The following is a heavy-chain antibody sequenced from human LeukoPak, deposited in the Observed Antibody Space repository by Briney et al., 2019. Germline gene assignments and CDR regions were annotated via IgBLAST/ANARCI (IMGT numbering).Heavy chain of an antibody. Sequence: ASVTVSCKASGYTFTAYYMHWVRQAPGQGLEWIGWISPSSGVTNYAQKFQGRVSLTRDTFIGTAYMELSSLRSDDTAVYYCARDLSHGLDYYYYMDVWGSGTTVTVSS. J-gene: IGHJ6*03. CDR3: ARDLSHGLDYYYYMDV. CDR1: GYTFTAYY. CDR2: ISPSSGVT. D-gene: IGHD6-6*01. V-gene: IGHV1-2*02.